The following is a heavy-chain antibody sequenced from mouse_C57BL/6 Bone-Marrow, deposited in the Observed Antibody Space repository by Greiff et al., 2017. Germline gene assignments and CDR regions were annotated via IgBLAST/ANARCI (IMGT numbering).Heavy chain of an antibody. J-gene: IGHJ3*01. Sequence: VQLQQPGAELVKPGASVKMSCKASGYTFTSYWITWVKQRPGQGLEWIGDIYPGSGSTNYNEKFKSKATLTIDKSSSTAYMQLSSLTSEDSAVYYCARGVCYSSVPCFAYWGPGTLVTVSA. CDR3: ARGVCYSSVPCFAY. CDR2: IYPGSGST. D-gene: IGHD1-1*01. CDR1: GYTFTSYW. V-gene: IGHV1-55*01.